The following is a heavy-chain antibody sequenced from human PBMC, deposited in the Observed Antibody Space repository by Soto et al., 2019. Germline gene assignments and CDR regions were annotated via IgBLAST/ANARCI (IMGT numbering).Heavy chain of an antibody. CDR2: IYYSGST. CDR1: GGSISSSSYY. Sequence: PSETLSLTCTVSGGSISSSSYYWGWIRQPPGKGLEWIGSIYYSGSTYYNPSLKSRVTISVDTSKNQFSLKLSSVTAADTAVYYCARRHDSSGYYYGWFDPWGQGTMVTVSS. V-gene: IGHV4-39*01. J-gene: IGHJ5*02. D-gene: IGHD3-22*01. CDR3: ARRHDSSGYYYGWFDP.